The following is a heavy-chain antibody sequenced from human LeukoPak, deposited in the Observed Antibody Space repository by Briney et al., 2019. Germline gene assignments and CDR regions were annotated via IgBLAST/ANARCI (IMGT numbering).Heavy chain of an antibody. CDR1: GFTLSSYW. CDR2: MHYSGST. J-gene: IGHJ4*02. D-gene: IGHD6-13*01. V-gene: IGHV4-59*01. CDR3: ARGGAAAGIRQFDY. Sequence: LRLSRAAPGFTLSSYWMRWGRQSPETGVEWIGSMHYSGSTNYNPSLKSRVTISVDTSKNQFSLKLSSVTAADTAVYYCARGGAAAGIRQFDYWGQGTLVTVSS.